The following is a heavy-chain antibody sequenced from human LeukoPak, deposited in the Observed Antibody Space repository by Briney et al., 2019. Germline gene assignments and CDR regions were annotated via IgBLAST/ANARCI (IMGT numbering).Heavy chain of an antibody. CDR2: ISGSGGST. Sequence: PGGSLRLSCAASGFTFSSYGIHWVRQAPGKGLEWVSAISGSGGSTYYADSVKGRFTISRDNSKNTLYLQMNSLRAEDTAVYYCAKGGYYDSSGYYVYWGQGTLVTVSS. V-gene: IGHV3-23*01. CDR1: GFTFSSYG. J-gene: IGHJ4*02. CDR3: AKGGYYDSSGYYVY. D-gene: IGHD3-22*01.